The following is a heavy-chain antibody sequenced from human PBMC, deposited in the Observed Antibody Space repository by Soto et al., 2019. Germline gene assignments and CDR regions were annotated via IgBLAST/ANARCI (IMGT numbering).Heavy chain of an antibody. D-gene: IGHD3-3*01. CDR1: GFTFSSYG. CDR2: ISYDGSNK. Sequence: QVQLVESGGGVVQPGRSLRLSCAASGFTFSSYGMHWVRQAPGKGLEWVAVISYDGSNKYYADSVKGRFTISRDNSKNTRYLQMNSRRAEDTAVYYCAKDSYDSDGMDVWGQGTTVTVSS. V-gene: IGHV3-30*18. CDR3: AKDSYDSDGMDV. J-gene: IGHJ6*02.